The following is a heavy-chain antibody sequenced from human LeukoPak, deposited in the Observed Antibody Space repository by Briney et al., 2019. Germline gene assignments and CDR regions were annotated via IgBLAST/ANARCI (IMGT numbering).Heavy chain of an antibody. J-gene: IGHJ3*02. D-gene: IGHD3-22*01. V-gene: IGHV1-46*01. CDR3: ARAKPYDSSGYYLLVHQDDAFDI. CDR1: GYTFTSYY. CDR2: INPSGGST. Sequence: GASVKVSCKASGYTFTSYYMHWVRQAPGQGLEWMGIINPSGGSTSYAQKSQGRVTMTRDTSTSTVYMERSSLRSEDTAVYYCARAKPYDSSGYYLLVHQDDAFDIWGQGTMVTVSS.